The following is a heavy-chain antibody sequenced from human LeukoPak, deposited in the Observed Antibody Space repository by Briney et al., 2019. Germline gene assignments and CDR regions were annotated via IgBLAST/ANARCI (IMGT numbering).Heavy chain of an antibody. D-gene: IGHD5-24*01. CDR2: ISTSGTII. Sequence: PGGSLRLSCAASGFTFSDYYMSWIRQAPVKGLEWISHISTSGTIIYHADSVKGRFTISRDNAQSSLFLQMNSLRAEDTAKYYCARHSMTTSNAPIDIWGQGTMVTVSP. J-gene: IGHJ3*02. CDR3: ARHSMTTSNAPIDI. V-gene: IGHV3-11*01. CDR1: GFTFSDYY.